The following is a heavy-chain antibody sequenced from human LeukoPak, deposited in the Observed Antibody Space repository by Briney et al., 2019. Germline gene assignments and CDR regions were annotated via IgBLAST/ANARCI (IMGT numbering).Heavy chain of an antibody. CDR2: IYPGDSDT. CDR1: GYSFTSYW. D-gene: IGHD2-15*01. V-gene: IGHV5-51*01. Sequence: KCGESLKISCKGSGYSFTSYWIGWVRQMPGKGLEWMGIIYPGDSDTRYRPSFQGQITISADKSISTAYLQWSSLKASDTAMYYCASWSPSVVVDATDYGMDVWGQGTTVTVSS. J-gene: IGHJ6*02. CDR3: ASWSPSVVVDATDYGMDV.